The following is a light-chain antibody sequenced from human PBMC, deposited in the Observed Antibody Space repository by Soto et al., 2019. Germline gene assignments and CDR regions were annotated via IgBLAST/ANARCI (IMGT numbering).Light chain of an antibody. CDR1: SSNIGSNY. V-gene: IGLV1-51*01. CDR2: DNN. Sequence: QSVLTQPPSVSAAPGQKVAISCSGSSSNIGSNYVSWYQQLPGAAPKLLIYDNNKRPSGIPDRFSGSKSGTSATLDITGLQTGDEADYYCGTWDASLGAWVFDGGTKVTVL. CDR3: GTWDASLGAWV. J-gene: IGLJ3*02.